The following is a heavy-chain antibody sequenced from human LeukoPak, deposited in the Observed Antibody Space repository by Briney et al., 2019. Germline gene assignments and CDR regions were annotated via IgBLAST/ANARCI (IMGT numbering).Heavy chain of an antibody. Sequence: SEALSLTCSVSGASVSDGNYYWSWIRQPPGKGLEWIGYMFYSESTKYNPSLKSRVTISVDKSKNQFSLILRSVTAADTAVYYCARLGYSAGWYNSWGQGTLVTVSS. V-gene: IGHV4-61*01. J-gene: IGHJ5*01. D-gene: IGHD6-13*01. CDR2: MFYSEST. CDR1: GASVSDGNYY. CDR3: ARLGYSAGWYNS.